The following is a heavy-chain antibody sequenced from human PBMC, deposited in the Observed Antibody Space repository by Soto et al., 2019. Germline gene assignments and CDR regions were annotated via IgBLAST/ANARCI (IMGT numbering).Heavy chain of an antibody. CDR2: ISSTTNYI. CDR1: GFTFTRYG. CDR3: ARQSEDLNSYFDH. Sequence: PGGSLRLTCTASGFTFTRYGINWVRQAPGKGLEWVSSISSTTNYIYYGDSMKGRFTISRDNAKNSLYLQMNSLRAEATAVYYCARQSEDLNSYFDHWGQGTLVTVSS. V-gene: IGHV3-21*06. D-gene: IGHD1-1*01. J-gene: IGHJ4*02.